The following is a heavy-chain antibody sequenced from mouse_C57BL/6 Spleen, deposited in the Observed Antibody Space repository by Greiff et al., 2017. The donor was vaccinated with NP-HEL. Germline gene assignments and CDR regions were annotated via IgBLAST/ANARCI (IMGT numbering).Heavy chain of an antibody. CDR3: ARHEKDYYGSSYDWYFDV. D-gene: IGHD1-1*01. CDR2: FYPGSGSI. Sequence: VQGVESGAELVKPGASVKLSCKASGYTFTEYTIHWVKQRSGQGLEWIGWFYPGSGSIKYNEKFKDKATLTADKSSSTVYMELSRLTSEDSAVYFCARHEKDYYGSSYDWYFDVWGTGTTVTVSS. J-gene: IGHJ1*03. V-gene: IGHV1-62-2*01. CDR1: GYTFTEYT.